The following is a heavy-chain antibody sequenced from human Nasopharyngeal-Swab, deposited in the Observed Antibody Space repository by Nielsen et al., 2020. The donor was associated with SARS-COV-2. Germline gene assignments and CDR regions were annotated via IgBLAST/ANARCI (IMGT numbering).Heavy chain of an antibody. CDR2: INPSGGST. Sequence: VSVKVSCKASGYTFTSYYMHWVRQAPGQGLEWMGIINPSGGSTSYAQKFRGRVTMTRDTSTSTVYMELSSLRSEDTAVYYCARDVDSSGYYAWFDPWGQGTLVTVSS. V-gene: IGHV1-46*01. D-gene: IGHD3-22*01. J-gene: IGHJ5*02. CDR3: ARDVDSSGYYAWFDP. CDR1: GYTFTSYY.